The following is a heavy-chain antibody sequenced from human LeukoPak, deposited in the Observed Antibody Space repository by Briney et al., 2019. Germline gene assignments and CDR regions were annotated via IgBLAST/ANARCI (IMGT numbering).Heavy chain of an antibody. CDR2: IYHSGST. CDR1: GYSISSGYY. Sequence: KPSETLSLTCTVSGYSISSGYYWGWIRQPPGKGLEWIGSIYHSGSTYYNPSLKSRVTISVDTSKNQFSLKLSSVTAADTAVYYCARGHRSGWYLAPGYDYWGQGTLVTVSS. CDR3: ARGHRSGWYLAPGYDY. J-gene: IGHJ4*02. D-gene: IGHD6-19*01. V-gene: IGHV4-38-2*02.